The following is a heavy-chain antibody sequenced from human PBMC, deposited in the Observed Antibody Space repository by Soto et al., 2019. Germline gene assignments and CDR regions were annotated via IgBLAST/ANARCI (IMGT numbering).Heavy chain of an antibody. CDR1: GFPFSDHY. V-gene: IGHV3-72*01. D-gene: IGHD1-20*01. CDR2: TRNKANSYTT. J-gene: IGHJ4*02. Sequence: GSLRPSFEASGFPFSDHYMDWVRQAPGKGLEWVGRTRNKANSYTTEYAASVKGRFTISRDDSKNSLYLQMNSLKTEDTAVYYCARAYNWNEFDYWGQGTLVTVSS. CDR3: ARAYNWNEFDY.